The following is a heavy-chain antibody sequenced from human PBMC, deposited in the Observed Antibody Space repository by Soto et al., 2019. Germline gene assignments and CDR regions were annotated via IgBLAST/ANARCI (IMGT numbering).Heavy chain of an antibody. J-gene: IGHJ6*02. CDR2: MNPNSGNT. V-gene: IGHV1-8*02. CDR3: ARGGSIAPPYYYYYGMDV. Sequence: ASVKVSCKASGGTFSSYAINWVRQATGQGLEWMGWMNPNSGNTGYAQKFQGRVTMTRNTSISTAYMELSSLRSEDTAVYYCARGGSIAPPYYYYYGMDVWGQGTTVTVS. D-gene: IGHD6-6*01. CDR1: GGTFSSYA.